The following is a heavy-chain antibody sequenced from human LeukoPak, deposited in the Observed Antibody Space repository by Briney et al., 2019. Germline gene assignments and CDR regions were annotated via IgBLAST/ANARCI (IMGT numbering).Heavy chain of an antibody. V-gene: IGHV1-18*01. CDR1: GGTFSSYA. J-gene: IGHJ4*02. D-gene: IGHD6-19*01. CDR3: ARHPGIAVAGTSPPFDY. CDR2: ISAYNGNT. Sequence: ASVKVSCKSCGGTFSSYAISWVRQAPGQGLEWMGWISAYNGNTNYAQKLQGRVTMSTDTSTSTPYMELRSLRSDDTAVYYCARHPGIAVAGTSPPFDYWGQGTLVTV.